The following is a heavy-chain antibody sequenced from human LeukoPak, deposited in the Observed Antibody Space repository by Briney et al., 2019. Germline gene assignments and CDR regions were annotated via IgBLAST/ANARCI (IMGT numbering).Heavy chain of an antibody. J-gene: IGHJ4*02. CDR3: AKLFGGVIVIPDSDFDY. Sequence: GGSLRLSCAASGFTFSSYAMSWVRQAPGKGLEWVSAISGSGGSTYYADSVKGRFTISRDNSKNTLYLQMNSLGAEDTAVYYCAKLFGGVIVIPDSDFDYWGQGTLVTVSS. V-gene: IGHV3-23*01. CDR1: GFTFSSYA. D-gene: IGHD3-16*02. CDR2: ISGSGGST.